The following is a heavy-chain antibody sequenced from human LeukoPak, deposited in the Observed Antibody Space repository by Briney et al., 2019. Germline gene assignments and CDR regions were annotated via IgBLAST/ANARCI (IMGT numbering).Heavy chain of an antibody. CDR1: GYTFTSYD. CDR2: MNPNSGNT. V-gene: IGHV1-8*01. CDR3: ARTLKPSIAGDY. Sequence: ASVKVSCKASGYTFTSYDINWVRQATGQGLEWMGWMNPNSGNTGYAQKFQGRVTMTTDTSTSTAYMELRSLRSDDTAVYYCARTLKPSIAGDYWGQGTLVTVSS. D-gene: IGHD6-6*01. J-gene: IGHJ4*02.